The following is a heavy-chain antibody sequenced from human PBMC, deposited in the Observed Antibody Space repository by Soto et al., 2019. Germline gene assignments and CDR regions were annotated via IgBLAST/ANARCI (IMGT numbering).Heavy chain of an antibody. D-gene: IGHD2-15*01. J-gene: IGHJ4*02. CDR2: INAGNGNT. CDR1: GYTFTSYA. CDR3: ARVPGYCSGGSCYGWLDY. Sequence: QVQLVQSGAEVKKPGASVKVSCKASGYTFTSYAMHWVRQAPGQRLEWMGWINAGNGNTKYSQKSQGRVTITRDTSASTAYMELSSLRSEDTAVYYCARVPGYCSGGSCYGWLDYWGQGTLVTVSS. V-gene: IGHV1-3*01.